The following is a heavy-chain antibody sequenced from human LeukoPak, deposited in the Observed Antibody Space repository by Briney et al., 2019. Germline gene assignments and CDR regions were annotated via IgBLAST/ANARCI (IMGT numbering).Heavy chain of an antibody. V-gene: IGHV3-48*03. Sequence: GGSLRLSCAASGFTFGSYEMNWVRRAPGKGLEWVSYITSSGSTIYYADSVKGRFTISRDNAKNSLYLQVNSLRAEDTAVYYCARVEDYDILTGFDYWGQGTLVTVSS. CDR1: GFTFGSYE. CDR2: ITSSGSTI. J-gene: IGHJ4*02. D-gene: IGHD3-9*01. CDR3: ARVEDYDILTGFDY.